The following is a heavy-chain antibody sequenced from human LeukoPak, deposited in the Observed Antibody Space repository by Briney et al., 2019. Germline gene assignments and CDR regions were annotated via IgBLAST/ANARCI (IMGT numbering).Heavy chain of an antibody. V-gene: IGHV3-23*01. CDR1: GFNFASYA. D-gene: IGHD3-10*01. J-gene: IGHJ4*02. Sequence: AGGSLRLSCAASGFNFASYAMSWVRQAPGKGLEWVSGIGSGGSASYADSVKGRFTISRDHSRNTLYLQMDSLRVEDTAVYYCAKDQPEVEPTAGEKWGQGSLVTVSS. CDR3: AKDQPEVEPTAGEK. CDR2: IGSGGSA.